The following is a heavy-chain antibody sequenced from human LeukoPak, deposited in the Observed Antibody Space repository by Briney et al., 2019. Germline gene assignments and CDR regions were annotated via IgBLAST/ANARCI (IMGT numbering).Heavy chain of an antibody. CDR1: GGSVSSGSYY. D-gene: IGHD2-2*01. V-gene: IGHV4-61*01. J-gene: IGHJ6*02. CDR2: IYYSGST. Sequence: SETLSLTCTVSGGSVSSGSYYWSWIRQPPGKGLEWIGYIYYSGSTNYNPSLKSRVTISVDTSKNQFSLKLSSVTAADTAVYYCARDIVVPAAMRGYYYYGMDVWGQGTTVTVSS. CDR3: ARDIVVPAAMRGYYYYGMDV.